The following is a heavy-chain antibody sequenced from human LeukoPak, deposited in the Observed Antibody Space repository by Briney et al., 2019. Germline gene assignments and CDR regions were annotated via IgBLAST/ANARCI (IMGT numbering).Heavy chain of an antibody. V-gene: IGHV3-53*01. CDR2: VYSGGNT. CDR1: GFIVSSDY. Sequence: GGSLRLSCAASGFIVSSDYMSWVRQAPGKGLEWVSVVYSGGNTYYADSVKGRFTISRDNSKNTLYLQMNSLRAEDTAVYYCAKDPPRSPRYSSSYGFDYWGQGTLVTVSS. D-gene: IGHD6-6*01. CDR3: AKDPPRSPRYSSSYGFDY. J-gene: IGHJ4*02.